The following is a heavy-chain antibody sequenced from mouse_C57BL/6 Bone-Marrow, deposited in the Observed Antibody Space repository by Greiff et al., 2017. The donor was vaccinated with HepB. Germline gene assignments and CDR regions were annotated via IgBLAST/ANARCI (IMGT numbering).Heavy chain of an antibody. D-gene: IGHD2-1*01. Sequence: VQLQQSGAELVRPGASVKLSCTASGFNIKDDYMHWVKQRPEQGLEWIGWIDPENGDTEYASKFQGKAPITADTSSNTAYLQLSSLTSEDTAVYYCTNGNPYYYAMDYWGQGTSVTVSS. CDR2: IDPENGDT. CDR1: GFNIKDDY. V-gene: IGHV14-4*01. CDR3: TNGNPYYYAMDY. J-gene: IGHJ4*01.